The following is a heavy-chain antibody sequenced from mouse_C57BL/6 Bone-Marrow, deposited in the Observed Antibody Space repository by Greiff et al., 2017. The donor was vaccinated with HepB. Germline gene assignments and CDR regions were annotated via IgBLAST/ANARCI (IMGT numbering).Heavy chain of an antibody. Sequence: EVNVVESGGGLVQPGGSLKLSCAASGFTFSDYYMYWVRQTPEKRLEWVAYISNGGGSTYYPDTVKGRFTISRDNAKNTLYLQMSRLKSEDTAMYYCARLNCYAMDYWGQGTSVTVSS. V-gene: IGHV5-12*01. CDR3: ARLNCYAMDY. CDR1: GFTFSDYY. J-gene: IGHJ4*01. D-gene: IGHD4-1*01. CDR2: ISNGGGST.